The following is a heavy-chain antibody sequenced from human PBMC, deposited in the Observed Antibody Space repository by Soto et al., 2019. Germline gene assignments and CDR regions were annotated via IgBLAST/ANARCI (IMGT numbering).Heavy chain of an antibody. D-gene: IGHD6-19*01. V-gene: IGHV3-23*01. Sequence: PGGSLRLSCAASGFTFSSYAMSWVRQAPGKGLEWVSAISGSGGSTYYADSVKGRFTISRDNSKNTLYLQMNSLRAEDTAVYYCAKDLAIAVAGTYYYYGMDVWGQGTTVTVSS. CDR1: GFTFSSYA. J-gene: IGHJ6*02. CDR2: ISGSGGST. CDR3: AKDLAIAVAGTYYYYGMDV.